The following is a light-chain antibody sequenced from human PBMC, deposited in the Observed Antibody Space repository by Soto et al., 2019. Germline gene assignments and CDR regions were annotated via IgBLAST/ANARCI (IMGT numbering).Light chain of an antibody. V-gene: IGLV6-57*04. CDR1: SGSIASNY. CDR2: EHN. Sequence: NFMLTQPHSVSESPGRTVTISCTRSSGSIASNYVQWYQQRPGSAPTIVIYEHNGRPSGVPDRFSGSTDGSSNSASLTISGLQTEDEADYYCQSYDSSTVIFGGGTKLTVL. J-gene: IGLJ2*01. CDR3: QSYDSSTVI.